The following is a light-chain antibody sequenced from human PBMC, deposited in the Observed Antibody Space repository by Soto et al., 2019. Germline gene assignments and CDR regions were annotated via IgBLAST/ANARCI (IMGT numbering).Light chain of an antibody. CDR2: GAS. V-gene: IGKV3-20*01. Sequence: VLTQSPGTLSLSPGERATLSCRARQSDSSSYLAWYQQKPAQAPRLLIYGASSRATGIPARFIGSGSGTDFTLTISRLQPEDVVVYYCQQYDNSHLTFGGGTKVDIK. J-gene: IGKJ4*01. CDR1: QSDSSSY. CDR3: QQYDNSHLT.